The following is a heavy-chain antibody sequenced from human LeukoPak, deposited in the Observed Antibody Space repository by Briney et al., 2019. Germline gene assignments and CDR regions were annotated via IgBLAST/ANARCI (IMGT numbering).Heavy chain of an antibody. CDR3: ARASPESGSYLLSDAFDI. CDR2: IYHSGST. J-gene: IGHJ3*02. Sequence: PSETLSLTCTVSGGSISSGGYYWSWIRQPPGKGLEWIGYIYHSGSTYYNPSLKSRVTISVDRSKNQFSLKLNSVTPEDTAVYYCARASPESGSYLLSDAFDIWGQGTMVTVSS. D-gene: IGHD1-26*01. V-gene: IGHV4-30-2*01. CDR1: GGSISSGGYY.